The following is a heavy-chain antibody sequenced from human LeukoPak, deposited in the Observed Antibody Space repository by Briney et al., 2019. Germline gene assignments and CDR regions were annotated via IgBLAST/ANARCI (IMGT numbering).Heavy chain of an antibody. CDR1: GFTFSNYN. V-gene: IGHV3-48*02. J-gene: IGHJ3*02. D-gene: IGHD4-11*01. CDR2: ISSSSSAV. Sequence: GGSLRLSCAASGFTFSNYNMNWVRQAPGKGLEWASYISSSSSAVYYADSVKGRLTISRDNGKNLLFLQMNSLRDEDTAVYYCARERVTTLVLDAFDMWGQGTMVTVSS. CDR3: ARERVTTLVLDAFDM.